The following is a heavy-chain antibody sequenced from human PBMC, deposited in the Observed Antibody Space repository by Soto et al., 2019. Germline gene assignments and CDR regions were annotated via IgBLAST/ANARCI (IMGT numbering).Heavy chain of an antibody. Sequence: QVQLVQSGAGVKKPGSSVKVSCKASGGTFSSYTISWVRQAPGQGLEWMGRIIPILGIANYAQKFQGRVTITADKSTSTAYMELSSLRSEDTAVYYCARVSRDYYYYYMDVWGKGTTVTVSS. CDR2: IIPILGIA. CDR3: ARVSRDYYYYYMDV. J-gene: IGHJ6*03. CDR1: GGTFSSYT. V-gene: IGHV1-69*02.